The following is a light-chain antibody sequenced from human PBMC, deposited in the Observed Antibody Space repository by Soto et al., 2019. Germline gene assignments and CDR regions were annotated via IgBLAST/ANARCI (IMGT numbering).Light chain of an antibody. CDR1: QSVSSSY. CDR3: HQYDSSRLT. J-gene: IGKJ4*01. CDR2: GAS. Sequence: EIVLTQSPGTLSLSPGERATLSCRASQSVSSSYLAWYQQKPGQAPRLLIYGASSRATGIPDRFSGSGSGTDFTLTISRLEPEDFAVYYCHQYDSSRLTFGGGTKVEIK. V-gene: IGKV3-20*01.